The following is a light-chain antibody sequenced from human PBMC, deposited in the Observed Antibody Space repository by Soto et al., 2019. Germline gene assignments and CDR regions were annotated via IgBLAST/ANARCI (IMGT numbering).Light chain of an antibody. CDR2: DAS. J-gene: IGKJ3*01. Sequence: TQSPGTLSLSPGERATLFCRASQSVISGFLAWYQQKPAQAPSLLIYDASCRATGIPDRFSGSGSGTDYILTISILDPEDLARYYCQQYGSSPQFNFGPGTKLAIK. CDR1: QSVISGF. CDR3: QQYGSSPQFN. V-gene: IGKV3-20*01.